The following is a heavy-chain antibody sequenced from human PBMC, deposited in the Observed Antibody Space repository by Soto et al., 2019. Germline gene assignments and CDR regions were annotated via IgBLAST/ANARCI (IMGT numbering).Heavy chain of an antibody. CDR1: EYTFTSYA. V-gene: IGHV1-3*01. Sequence: QVQLVQSGAEVKKPGPSVKVSCKASEYTFTSYAIHWVRKAPGQRLEWMGGINAGNGNTKYSQKFQGRVTITRDTSASTAYMELSSLRSEDTAVYYCAKSATVPAAIAYWGQGTLVTVSS. J-gene: IGHJ4*02. D-gene: IGHD2-2*02. CDR3: AKSATVPAAIAY. CDR2: INAGNGNT.